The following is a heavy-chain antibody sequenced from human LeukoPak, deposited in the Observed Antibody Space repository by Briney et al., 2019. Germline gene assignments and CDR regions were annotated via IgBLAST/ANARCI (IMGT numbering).Heavy chain of an antibody. V-gene: IGHV3-23*01. CDR1: GFTFSSYA. CDR2: ISGSGGST. D-gene: IGHD3-16*01. CDR3: AKQPSAAAGLGASYYFDY. Sequence: GGSLRLPCAASGFTFSSYAMSWVRQAPGKGLEWVSAISGSGGSTYYADSVKGRFTISRDNSKNTLYLQMNSLRAEDTAVYYCAKQPSAAAGLGASYYFDYWGQGTLVTVSS. J-gene: IGHJ4*02.